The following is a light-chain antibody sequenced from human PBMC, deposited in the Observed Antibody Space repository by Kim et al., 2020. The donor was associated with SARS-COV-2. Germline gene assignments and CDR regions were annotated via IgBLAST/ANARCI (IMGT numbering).Light chain of an antibody. V-gene: IGKV3-15*01. CDR3: QQYHSWPPLT. CDR2: AAS. CDR1: QSVSGN. J-gene: IGKJ4*01. Sequence: IVMTQSPAILSVSPGESATLSCRASQSVSGNLAWYQQKPGQSPRLLIFAASSRATGIPARFSGSGSGTHFTLTVDGLQSEDSAIYYCQQYHSWPPLTFGGGTKVDIK.